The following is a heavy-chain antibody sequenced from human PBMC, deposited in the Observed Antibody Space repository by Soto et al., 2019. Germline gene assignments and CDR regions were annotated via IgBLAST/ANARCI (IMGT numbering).Heavy chain of an antibody. V-gene: IGHV3-23*01. CDR3: ARAPRDGYNYRYFDY. CDR2: ISGSGGST. CDR1: GFTFSSYA. D-gene: IGHD5-12*01. J-gene: IGHJ4*02. Sequence: GGSLRLSCAASGFTFSSYAMSWVRQAPGKGLEWVSAISGSGGSTYYADSVKGRFTITRDNYKNTLYLQMNSLRAEDTAVYFCARAPRDGYNYRYFDYWGQGTLVTVSS.